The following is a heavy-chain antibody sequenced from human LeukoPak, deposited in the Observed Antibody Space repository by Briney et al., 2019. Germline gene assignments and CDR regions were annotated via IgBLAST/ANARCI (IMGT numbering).Heavy chain of an antibody. Sequence: ASVKVSCKASGYTFTSYGISWVRQAPGQGLEWMGWISAYNGNTNYAQKLQGRVTMTTDTSTSTAYMELRSLRSDDTAVYYCATGALYGSGSYYRGYDYWGQGTLVTVSS. J-gene: IGHJ4*02. D-gene: IGHD3-10*01. CDR3: ATGALYGSGSYYRGYDY. V-gene: IGHV1-18*01. CDR2: ISAYNGNT. CDR1: GYTFTSYG.